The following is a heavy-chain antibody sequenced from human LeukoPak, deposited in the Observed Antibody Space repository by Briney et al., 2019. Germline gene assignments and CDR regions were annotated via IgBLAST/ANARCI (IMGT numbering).Heavy chain of an antibody. CDR1: GGSISSGGYY. Sequence: PSETLSLTCAVSGGSISSGGYYWSWIRQPAGKGLEWIGRIYTSGSTNYNPSLKSRVTISVDTSKNQFSLKLSSVTAADTAVYYCATQHHDYFDYWGQGTLVTVSS. J-gene: IGHJ4*02. D-gene: IGHD1-14*01. V-gene: IGHV4-61*02. CDR2: IYTSGST. CDR3: ATQHHDYFDY.